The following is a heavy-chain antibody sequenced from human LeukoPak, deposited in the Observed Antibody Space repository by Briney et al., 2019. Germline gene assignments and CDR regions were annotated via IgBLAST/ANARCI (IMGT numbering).Heavy chain of an antibody. CDR2: ISAYSGNT. CDR1: GYTFTSYG. J-gene: IGHJ4*02. D-gene: IGHD6-19*01. Sequence: ASVKVSCKASGYTFTSYGISWVRQAPGQGLEWMGWISAYSGNTNYAQKLQGRVTMTTDTSTSTAYMELRSLRSDDTAVYYCAREAQSSGWYFLDYWGQGTLVTVSS. CDR3: AREAQSSGWYFLDY. V-gene: IGHV1-18*01.